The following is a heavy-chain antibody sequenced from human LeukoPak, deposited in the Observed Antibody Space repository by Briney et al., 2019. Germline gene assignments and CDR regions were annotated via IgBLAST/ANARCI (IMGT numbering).Heavy chain of an antibody. CDR3: ARVFTTYYYDSSGYPFDY. J-gene: IGHJ4*02. CDR2: INPNGGGT. CDR1: GYTFTGYY. Sequence: ASVKVSCKASGYTFTGYYMHWVRQAPGQGLEWMGWINPNGGGTNYAQKFQGRVTMTRDTSISTAYMELSRLRSDDTAVYYCARVFTTYYYDSSGYPFDYWGQGTLVTVSS. V-gene: IGHV1-2*02. D-gene: IGHD3-22*01.